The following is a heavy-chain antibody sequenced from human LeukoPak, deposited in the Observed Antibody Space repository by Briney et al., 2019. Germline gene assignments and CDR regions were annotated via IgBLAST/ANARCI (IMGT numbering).Heavy chain of an antibody. CDR2: IYYSGTT. Sequence: SETLSLTCTVSGASISTYYWSWIRQPPGKELEWIGYIYYSGTTNYNPSLKSRVTISVDTSKNQFSLKLTSVTAADTAVYYCARAYSGTLPAKDWGQGTLVTVSS. D-gene: IGHD1-26*01. CDR3: ARAYSGTLPAKD. J-gene: IGHJ4*02. V-gene: IGHV4-59*01. CDR1: GASISTYY.